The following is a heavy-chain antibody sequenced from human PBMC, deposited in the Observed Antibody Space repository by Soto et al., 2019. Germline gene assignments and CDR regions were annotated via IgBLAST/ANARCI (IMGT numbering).Heavy chain of an antibody. V-gene: IGHV4-31*03. CDR3: ARDQTYYGSGSYFNWFDP. J-gene: IGHJ5*02. CDR2: IYYSGST. D-gene: IGHD3-10*01. CDR1: GGSISSGGYY. Sequence: KPSETLSLTCTVSGGSISSGGYYWSWIRQHPGKGLEWIGYIYYSGSTYYNPSLKSRVTISVDTSKNQFSLKLSSVTAADTAVYYCARDQTYYGSGSYFNWFDPWGQGTLVTVSS.